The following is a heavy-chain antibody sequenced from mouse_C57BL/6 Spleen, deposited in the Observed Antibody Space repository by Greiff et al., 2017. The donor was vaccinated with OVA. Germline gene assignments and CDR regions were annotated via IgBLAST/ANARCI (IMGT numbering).Heavy chain of an antibody. CDR1: GYTFTSYW. Sequence: QVQLQQPGAELVRPGSSVKLSCKASGYTFTSYWMHWVKQRPIQGLEWIGNIDPSDSDTHCNQKFKDKATLTVDKSSSTAYMQLSSLTSEDSAVYCGARGGRGYYFDYWGQGTTLTVSS. CDR2: IDPSDSDT. D-gene: IGHD3-3*01. V-gene: IGHV1-52*01. CDR3: ARGGRGYYFDY. J-gene: IGHJ2*01.